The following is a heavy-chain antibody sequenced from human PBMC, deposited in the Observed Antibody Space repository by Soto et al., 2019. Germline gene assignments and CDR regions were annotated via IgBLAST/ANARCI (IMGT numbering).Heavy chain of an antibody. CDR2: IKQDGSEK. D-gene: IGHD5-12*01. Sequence: GGSLRLSCAASGFTFSSYWMSWVRQAPGKGLEWVANIKQDGSEKYYVDSVKGRFTISRDNAKNSLYLQMNSLRAEDTAVYYCARAYSGYDYPRYYYYYMDVWGKGTTVTVSS. CDR3: ARAYSGYDYPRYYYYYMDV. CDR1: GFTFSSYW. J-gene: IGHJ6*03. V-gene: IGHV3-7*01.